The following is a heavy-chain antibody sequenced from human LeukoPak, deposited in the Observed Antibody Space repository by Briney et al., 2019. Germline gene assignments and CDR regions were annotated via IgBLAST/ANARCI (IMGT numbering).Heavy chain of an antibody. CDR2: IYYSGST. D-gene: IGHD3-10*01. J-gene: IGHJ4*02. Sequence: SETLSLTCTVSGGSISSYYWSWIRQPPGKGLEWIGSIYYSGSTYYNPSLKSRVTISVDTSKNQFSLKLSSVTAADTAVYYCARDQLYYYGSGSYFDYWGQGTLVTVSS. V-gene: IGHV4-39*07. CDR3: ARDQLYYYGSGSYFDY. CDR1: GGSISSYY.